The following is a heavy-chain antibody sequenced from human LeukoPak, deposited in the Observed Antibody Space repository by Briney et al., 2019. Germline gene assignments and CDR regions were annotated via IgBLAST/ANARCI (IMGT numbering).Heavy chain of an antibody. Sequence: SVKVSCKASGGTFSSYAISWVRQAPGQGLEWMGGIIPIFGTANYAQKFQGRVTITADESTSTAYMELSSVRSEDTAVYYCARATMVRGVIMNWFDPWGQGTLVTVSS. D-gene: IGHD3-10*01. V-gene: IGHV1-69*01. J-gene: IGHJ5*02. CDR1: GGTFSSYA. CDR3: ARATMVRGVIMNWFDP. CDR2: IIPIFGTA.